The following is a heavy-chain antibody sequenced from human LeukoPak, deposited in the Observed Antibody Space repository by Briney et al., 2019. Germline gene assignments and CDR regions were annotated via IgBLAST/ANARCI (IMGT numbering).Heavy chain of an antibody. CDR2: ISYDGSNK. V-gene: IGHV3-30*04. CDR3: AKDDAWIRFGE. CDR1: GFTFSSYA. Sequence: PGRSLRLSCAASGFTFSSYAMHWVRQAPGKGLEWVAVISYDGSNKYYADSVKGRFTISRDNSKNTLYLELISLTAEDTAVYYCAKDDAWIRFGEWSQGTLVTVSS. D-gene: IGHD3-10*01. J-gene: IGHJ4*02.